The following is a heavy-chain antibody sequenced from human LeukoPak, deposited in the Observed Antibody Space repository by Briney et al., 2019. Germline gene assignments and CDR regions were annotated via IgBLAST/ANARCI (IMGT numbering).Heavy chain of an antibody. CDR3: SRDSYGHDPRNSFDY. V-gene: IGHV3-49*03. CDR1: GFTLGDSS. Sequence: GGSLRLSCTASGFTLGDSSMSWFRQAPGKGLEWVGFSASKLFGGTTEYAASVKGRFIISRDDSKGIAYLQMNSLKTEDTAVYFCSRDSYGHDPRNSFDYWGQGTLVTVSS. J-gene: IGHJ4*02. D-gene: IGHD3-16*01. CDR2: SASKLFGGTT.